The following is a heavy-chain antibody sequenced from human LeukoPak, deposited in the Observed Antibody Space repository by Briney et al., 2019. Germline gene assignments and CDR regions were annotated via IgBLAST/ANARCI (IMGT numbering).Heavy chain of an antibody. CDR2: ISYDGSNK. D-gene: IGHD1-26*01. V-gene: IGHV3-30*18. CDR3: AKSAPIVGATGWAFDI. J-gene: IGHJ3*02. CDR1: GFTFSSYG. Sequence: GGSLRLSCAASGFTFSSYGMHWVRQAPGKGLEWVAVISYDGSNKYYADSVKGRFTISRDNSKNTLYLQMNSLRAEDTAVYYCAKSAPIVGATGWAFDIWGQGTMVTVSS.